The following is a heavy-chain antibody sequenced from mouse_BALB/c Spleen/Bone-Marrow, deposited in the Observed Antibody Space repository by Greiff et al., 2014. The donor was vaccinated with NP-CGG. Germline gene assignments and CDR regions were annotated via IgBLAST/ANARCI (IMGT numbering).Heavy chain of an antibody. J-gene: IGHJ2*01. D-gene: IGHD2-1*01. V-gene: IGHV5-6-3*01. CDR1: GFTFSSYG. Sequence: EVQVVESGGGLVQPGGSLKLSCAASGFTFSSYGMSWVRQTPDKRLELVASINSNGGSTYYPDSVKGRFTISRDNAKNTLSLQMSSLKSEDTAMYYCARGNYGNYVDYFDYWGQGTTLTVS. CDR3: ARGNYGNYVDYFDY. CDR2: INSNGGST.